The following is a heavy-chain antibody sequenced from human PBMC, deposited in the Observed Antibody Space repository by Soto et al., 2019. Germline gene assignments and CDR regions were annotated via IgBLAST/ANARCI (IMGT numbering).Heavy chain of an antibody. CDR1: GYSFTSYW. V-gene: IGHV5-51*01. J-gene: IGHJ6*02. D-gene: IGHD1-1*01. CDR3: ARHTWNDAFYYYYGMDV. Sequence: PGESLKISCKGSGYSFTSYWIGWVRQMPGKGLEWMGIIYPGDSDTRYSPSFQGQVTISADKSISTAYLQWSSLKASDTAIYYCARHTWNDAFYYYYGMDVWGQGTTVTVSS. CDR2: IYPGDSDT.